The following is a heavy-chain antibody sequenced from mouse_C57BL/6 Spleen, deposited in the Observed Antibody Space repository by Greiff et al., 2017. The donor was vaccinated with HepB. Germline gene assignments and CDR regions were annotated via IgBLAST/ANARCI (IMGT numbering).Heavy chain of an antibody. D-gene: IGHD4-1*01. CDR3: ARAWDYFDY. CDR1: GYSITSGYY. V-gene: IGHV3-6*01. J-gene: IGHJ2*01. Sequence: EVKLQESGPGLVKPSQSLSLTCSVTGYSITSGYYWNWIRQFPGNKLEWMGYISYDGSNNYNPSLKNRISITRDTSKNQFFLTLNSVTTEDTATYYCARAWDYFDYWGQGTTLTVSS. CDR2: ISYDGSN.